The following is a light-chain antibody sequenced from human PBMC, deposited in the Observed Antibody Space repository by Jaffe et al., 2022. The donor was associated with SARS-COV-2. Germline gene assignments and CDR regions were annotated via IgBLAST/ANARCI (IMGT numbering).Light chain of an antibody. CDR3: QQAISFPRT. CDR1: QGVGSW. J-gene: IGKJ4*01. CDR2: AAS. V-gene: IGKV1-12*01. Sequence: DIQLTQSPSSVSASVGDRVNITCRASQGVGSWLAWYQQKPGKAPKPLIYAASSLQSGVPSRFSGSGSGTDFTLTISSLQPEDFATYYCQQAISFPRTFGGGTRVEIK.